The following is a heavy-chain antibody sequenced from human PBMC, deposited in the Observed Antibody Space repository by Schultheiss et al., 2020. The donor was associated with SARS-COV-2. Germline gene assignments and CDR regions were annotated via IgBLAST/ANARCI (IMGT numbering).Heavy chain of an antibody. J-gene: IGHJ4*02. Sequence: GESLKISCAASGFTFSSYTMNWVRQAPGKGLEWVSSISSSSNYIYFEDSVKGRFTISRDNAKNSLSLQMNSLRAEDTAVYYCVREGSSSYYFDFWGQGTLVTVSS. CDR2: ISSSSNYI. CDR3: VREGSSSYYFDF. V-gene: IGHV3-21*01. D-gene: IGHD6-6*01. CDR1: GFTFSSYT.